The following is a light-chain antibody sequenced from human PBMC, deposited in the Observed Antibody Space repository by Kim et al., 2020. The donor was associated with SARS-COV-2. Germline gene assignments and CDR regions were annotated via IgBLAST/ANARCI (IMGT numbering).Light chain of an antibody. J-gene: IGKJ1*01. CDR1: QSVSSSY. V-gene: IGKV3-20*01. Sequence: SPGERATLSCRASQSVSSSYLAWYQQKPGQAPRLLIYGASSRATGIPDRFSGSGSGTDFTLTISRLEPEDFAVYYCQQYGSSPPWTFGQGPRWIS. CDR2: GAS. CDR3: QQYGSSPPWT.